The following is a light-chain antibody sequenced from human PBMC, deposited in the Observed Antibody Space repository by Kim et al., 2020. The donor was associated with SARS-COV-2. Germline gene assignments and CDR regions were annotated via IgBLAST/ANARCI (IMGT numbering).Light chain of an antibody. CDR1: QSVNSH. Sequence: EVLMTQSPATLSVSPGERVTLSCRASQSVNSHLAWYQQKPGQAPKLLIYAASTWATGIPARFSGSGSGTVFTLTISSLQSEDFAAYYFQQYNKWPVYPCGRDTNREI. CDR3: QQYNKWPVYP. V-gene: IGKV3-15*01. CDR2: AAS. J-gene: IGKJ2*01.